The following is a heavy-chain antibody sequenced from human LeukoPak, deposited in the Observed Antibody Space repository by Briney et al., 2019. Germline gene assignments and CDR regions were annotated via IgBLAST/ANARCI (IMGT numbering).Heavy chain of an antibody. Sequence: SGTLSLTCAVSGGSISSSNWWSWVRQPPGKGLEWIGEIYHSGSTNYNPSLKSRVTISVDKSNNQFSLKLSSVTAADTAVYYCARQGVDTLADYWGQGTLVTVSS. CDR1: GGSISSSNW. J-gene: IGHJ4*02. D-gene: IGHD5-18*01. CDR3: ARQGVDTLADY. CDR2: IYHSGST. V-gene: IGHV4-4*02.